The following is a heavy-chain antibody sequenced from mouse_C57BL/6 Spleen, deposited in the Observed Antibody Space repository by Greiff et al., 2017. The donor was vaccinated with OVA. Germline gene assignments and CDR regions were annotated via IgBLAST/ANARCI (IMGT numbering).Heavy chain of an antibody. CDR2: ISDGGSYT. Sequence: EVQLVESGGGLVKPGGSLKLSCAASGFTFSSYAMSWVRQTPEKRLEWVATISDGGSYTYYPDNVKGRFTISRDNAKNNLYLQMSHLKSEDTAMYYCARDAGGYGSSFDWYFDVWGTGTTVTVSS. CDR1: GFTFSSYA. J-gene: IGHJ1*03. CDR3: ARDAGGYGSSFDWYFDV. V-gene: IGHV5-4*01. D-gene: IGHD1-1*01.